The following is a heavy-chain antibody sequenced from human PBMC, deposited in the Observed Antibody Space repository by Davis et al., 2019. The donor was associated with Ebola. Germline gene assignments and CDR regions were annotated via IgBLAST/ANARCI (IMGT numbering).Heavy chain of an antibody. CDR3: ARSVDTPVVPYFDS. Sequence: GGSLRLSCAASGFSLSGYTMNWVRQAPGKGLEWVAVISYDGSNAHYADSVKGRFTISRDNSKNTQYLEMNRLRAEDTAVYYCARSVDTPVVPYFDSWGQGALVTVSS. CDR1: GFSLSGYT. CDR2: ISYDGSNA. J-gene: IGHJ4*02. V-gene: IGHV3-30*04. D-gene: IGHD5-18*01.